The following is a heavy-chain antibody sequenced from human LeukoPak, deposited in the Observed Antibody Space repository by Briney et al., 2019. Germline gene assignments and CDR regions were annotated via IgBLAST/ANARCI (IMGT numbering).Heavy chain of an antibody. Sequence: SETLSLTCTVSGDSISSSSYYWGWIRQPPGKELEWIGSIYYSGSTYYNPSLNSRVTISVDTSKNQFSLKLSSVTAADTAVYYCVRDYLGGSPDAFDIWGQGTMVTVSS. CDR3: VRDYLGGSPDAFDI. CDR2: IYYSGST. CDR1: GDSISSSSYY. V-gene: IGHV4-39*07. D-gene: IGHD2-15*01. J-gene: IGHJ3*02.